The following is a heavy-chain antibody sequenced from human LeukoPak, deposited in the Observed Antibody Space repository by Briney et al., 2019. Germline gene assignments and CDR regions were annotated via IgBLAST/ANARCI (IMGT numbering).Heavy chain of an antibody. J-gene: IGHJ4*02. CDR3: AHRRDAYTY. Sequence: SGPWLVTATHPLTLTCTFSGSGPGTRGVGVGWIRQFPGTALEWLELIYWNDDERYSPSLKSRLTNTKDSSKNLVVLTMANRDPVDTGTYYCAHRRDAYTYWGQGTLVSVSS. CDR2: IYWNDDE. V-gene: IGHV2-5*01. D-gene: IGHD5-24*01. CDR1: GSGPGTRGVG.